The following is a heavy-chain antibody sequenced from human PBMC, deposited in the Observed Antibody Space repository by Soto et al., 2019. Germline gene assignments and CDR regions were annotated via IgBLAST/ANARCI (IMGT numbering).Heavy chain of an antibody. V-gene: IGHV4-59*01. J-gene: IGHJ3*02. CDR2: IYYSGST. Sequence: SDTLSLTCTVSGGSISSYYWSWIRHPPGKGLEWLGYIYYSGSTNYNPSLTSRVPISVDTPQNQFSLKLSPVTDADTPVYCCGRARYSGSYSATGAFDIWGQGTMVTVSS. D-gene: IGHD1-26*01. CDR3: GRARYSGSYSATGAFDI. CDR1: GGSISSYY.